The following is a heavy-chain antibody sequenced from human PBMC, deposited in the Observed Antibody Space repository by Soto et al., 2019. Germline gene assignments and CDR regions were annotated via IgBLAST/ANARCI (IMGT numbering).Heavy chain of an antibody. D-gene: IGHD3-3*01. CDR2: INPNSGGT. J-gene: IGHJ6*02. CDR3: ARADMGTIFGVVTYYYGMDV. CDR1: GYTFTGYY. Sequence: ASVKVSCKASGYTFTGYYMHWVRQAPGQGLEWMGWINPNSGGTNYAQKFQGRVTMTRDTSISTAYMELSRLRSDDTAVYYCARADMGTIFGVVTYYYGMDVWGQGTTVTVSS. V-gene: IGHV1-2*02.